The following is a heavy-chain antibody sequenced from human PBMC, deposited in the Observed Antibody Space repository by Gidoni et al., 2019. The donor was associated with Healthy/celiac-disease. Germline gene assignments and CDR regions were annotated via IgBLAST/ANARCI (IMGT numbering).Heavy chain of an antibody. V-gene: IGHV1-46*03. Sequence: QVQLVQSGAEVKKPGASVKVSCKASGYTFTSNYRHWLRQAPGQGLEWMVILNPSGGSTSYAQKFQGRVTMTRDTSTSTVYMELSSLRSEDTAVYYCALAYCGGDCYSPSYYMDVWGKGTTVTVSS. CDR1: GYTFTSNY. CDR3: ALAYCGGDCYSPSYYMDV. D-gene: IGHD2-21*01. CDR2: LNPSGGST. J-gene: IGHJ6*03.